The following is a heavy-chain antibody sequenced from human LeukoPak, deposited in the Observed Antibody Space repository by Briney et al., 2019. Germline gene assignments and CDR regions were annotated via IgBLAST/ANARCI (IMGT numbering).Heavy chain of an antibody. D-gene: IGHD3-22*01. CDR1: GYTFTSYG. CDR3: ERGSYYDSSGYNLDY. Sequence: ASVKVSCKSSGYTFTSYGISWMRQAPGQALDWIGWISAYNGNTNYAQKLQVRVTMTTDTSTSTAYMELSSLRSEDTAVYYCERGSYYDSSGYNLDYWGQGTLVTVSS. V-gene: IGHV1-18*01. CDR2: ISAYNGNT. J-gene: IGHJ4*02.